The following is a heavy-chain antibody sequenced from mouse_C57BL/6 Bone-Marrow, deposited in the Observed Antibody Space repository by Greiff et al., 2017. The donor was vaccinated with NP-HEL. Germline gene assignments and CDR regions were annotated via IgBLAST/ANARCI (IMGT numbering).Heavy chain of an antibody. D-gene: IGHD4-1*01. CDR1: GYTFTSYW. CDR2: IDPSDSYT. Sequence: QVQLQQPGAELVMPGASVKLSCKASGYTFTSYWMHWVKQRPGQGLEWIGEIDPSDSYTNYNQKFKGKSTLTVDQSSSTAYMQLSSLTSEDSAVYYCARFLTGGFDYWGQGTTLTVSS. CDR3: ARFLTGGFDY. V-gene: IGHV1-69*01. J-gene: IGHJ2*01.